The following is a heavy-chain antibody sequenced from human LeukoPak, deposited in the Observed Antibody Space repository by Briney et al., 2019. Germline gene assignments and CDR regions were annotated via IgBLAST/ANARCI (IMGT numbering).Heavy chain of an antibody. CDR3: AWGDSSGYSELSFDI. Sequence: PGGSLRLSCAASGFTFSSYSMNWVRLAPGKGLEWVSSISSSSSYIYYADSVKGRFTISRDNAKNSLYLQMNSLRAEDTAVYYCAWGDSSGYSELSFDIWGQGTMVTVSS. CDR1: GFTFSSYS. J-gene: IGHJ3*02. D-gene: IGHD3-22*01. V-gene: IGHV3-21*01. CDR2: ISSSSSYI.